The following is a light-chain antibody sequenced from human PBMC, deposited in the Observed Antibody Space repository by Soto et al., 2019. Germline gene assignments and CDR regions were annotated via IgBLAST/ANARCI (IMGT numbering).Light chain of an antibody. Sequence: DIQMTQSPSSLSASVGDRVTITCRASQSISNYLNWYQQKPGKAPKLLMYAASSLQSGVPSRFSGSRSRTDFTLTISSLQPEDFATYYCQQSYGTPLTFGQGTKVESK. CDR2: AAS. J-gene: IGKJ1*01. V-gene: IGKV1-39*01. CDR1: QSISNY. CDR3: QQSYGTPLT.